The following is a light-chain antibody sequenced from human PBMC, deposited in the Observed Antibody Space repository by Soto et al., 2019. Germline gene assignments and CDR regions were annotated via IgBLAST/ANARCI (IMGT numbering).Light chain of an antibody. J-gene: IGLJ1*01. CDR2: DVS. CDR3: CSYAGSYSLYV. V-gene: IGLV2-11*01. CDR1: SSEVGGYNY. Sequence: QSVLTQPSSVSGSPGQSVTISCTGTSSEVGGYNYVSWYQQHPGKAPKLIIYDVSERPSGVPDRFSGSKSGNTASLTISGLQAEDEADYYCCSYAGSYSLYVFGTGTKLTVL.